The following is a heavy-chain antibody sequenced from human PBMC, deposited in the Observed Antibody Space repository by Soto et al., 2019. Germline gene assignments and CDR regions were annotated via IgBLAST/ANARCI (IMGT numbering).Heavy chain of an antibody. CDR2: ISPSNSTI. D-gene: IGHD2-2*01. V-gene: IGHV3-48*02. CDR3: ARVGRGFCSSTRCYTDGFDL. Sequence: QLVESGGGLVQPGGSLRLSCAASGFTFSLYPVNWVRQAPGKGLEWLSYISPSNSTIYYADSVKGRFTISRDNAKNXXXXXXXGLRDDDTAVYYCARVGRGFCSSTRCYTDGFDLWGQGTVVTVST. J-gene: IGHJ3*01. CDR1: GFTFSLYP.